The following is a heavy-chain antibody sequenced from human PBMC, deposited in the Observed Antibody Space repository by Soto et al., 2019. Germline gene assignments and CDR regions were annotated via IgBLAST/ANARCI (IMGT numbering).Heavy chain of an antibody. J-gene: IGHJ4*02. CDR3: ARVYDSSRYTSDY. Sequence: KPSETLSLTCTVSDGSISSYYWSWIRQPPGKGLEWIGHIYHSGSTNYNPSLKSRVNISVDTSKKRFSLKVSSLTAAVPAVYYCARVYDSSRYTSDYWGRGTLGTVSS. CDR2: IYHSGST. D-gene: IGHD3-22*01. V-gene: IGHV4-59*01. CDR1: DGSISSYY.